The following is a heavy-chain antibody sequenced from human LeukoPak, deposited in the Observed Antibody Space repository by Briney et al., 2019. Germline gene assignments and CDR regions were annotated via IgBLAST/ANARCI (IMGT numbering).Heavy chain of an antibody. CDR2: IKQDGSDK. J-gene: IGHJ6*02. D-gene: IGHD3-10*01. CDR3: ARDEDRLWFGEPYYYYYGMDV. CDR1: GFTFSDYW. Sequence: GGSLRLTCTASGFTFSDYWMSWVRQAPGKGPEWVANIKQDGSDKYYVDSVKGRFTISRDNAKNSLYLQMNSLRAEDTAVYYCARDEDRLWFGEPYYYYYGMDVWGQGTTATVSS. V-gene: IGHV3-7*01.